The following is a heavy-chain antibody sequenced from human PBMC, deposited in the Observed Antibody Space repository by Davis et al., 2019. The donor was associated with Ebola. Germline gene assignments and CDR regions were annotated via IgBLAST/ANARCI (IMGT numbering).Heavy chain of an antibody. V-gene: IGHV3-23*01. CDR1: GFTFNTYA. Sequence: PGGSLRLSCAASGFTFNTYAMNWVRQVPGKGLEWVSEISGSGGGTYYTDSVKGRFTISRDNSKNTLYLQMNSLRAEDTAVYYCARRFIAARFLVVYGMDVWGQGTTVTVSS. D-gene: IGHD6-6*01. CDR2: ISGSGGGT. J-gene: IGHJ6*02. CDR3: ARRFIAARFLVVYGMDV.